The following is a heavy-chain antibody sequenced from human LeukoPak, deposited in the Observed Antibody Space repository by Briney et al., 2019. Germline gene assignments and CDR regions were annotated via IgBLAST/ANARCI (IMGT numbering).Heavy chain of an antibody. Sequence: GGSLRLSCAASGFTVSSYWIHWVRQAPGKGPVWVSSMNSDGSSTTYADSVKGRFTISRDNAKNTLFLQMNSLRVEDTAVYYCARGSKYSGIWYVDYWGQGTLVTVSS. CDR1: GFTVSSYW. CDR2: MNSDGSST. CDR3: ARGSKYSGIWYVDY. D-gene: IGHD6-13*01. V-gene: IGHV3-74*01. J-gene: IGHJ4*02.